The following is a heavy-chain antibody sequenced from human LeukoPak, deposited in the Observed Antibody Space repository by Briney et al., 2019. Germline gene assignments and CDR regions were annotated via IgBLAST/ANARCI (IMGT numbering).Heavy chain of an antibody. CDR1: GGSISSYY. V-gene: IGHV4-59*12. CDR2: IYYSGST. Sequence: SETLSLTCTVSGGSISSYYWSWIRQPPGKGLEWIGSIYYSGSTYYNPSLKSRVTISVDTSKNQFSLKLSSVTAADTAVYYCARDRGSSSWYGFGLFDYWGQGTLVTVSS. D-gene: IGHD6-13*01. CDR3: ARDRGSSSWYGFGLFDY. J-gene: IGHJ4*02.